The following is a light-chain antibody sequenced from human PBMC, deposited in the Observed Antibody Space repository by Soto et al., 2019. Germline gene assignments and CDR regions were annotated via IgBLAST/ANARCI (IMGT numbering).Light chain of an antibody. V-gene: IGLV1-44*01. CDR2: SNN. Sequence: QSVLTQPPSASGTPGQIVAISCSGSSSNIGSNTVTWYQQLPGTAPKLLIYSNNQRPSGVPDRFSGSKSGTSASLAISGLQSEDEADYYCAAWDDSLNGLVFGGGTKLTVL. CDR3: AAWDDSLNGLV. CDR1: SSNIGSNT. J-gene: IGLJ3*02.